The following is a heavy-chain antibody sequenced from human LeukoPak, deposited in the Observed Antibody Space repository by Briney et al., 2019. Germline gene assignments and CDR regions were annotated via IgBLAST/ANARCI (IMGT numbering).Heavy chain of an antibody. V-gene: IGHV4-59*01. CDR1: GGSISSYY. CDR2: IYYSGST. J-gene: IGHJ2*01. Sequence: SETLSLTCTVSGGSISSYYWSWIRQPPGKGLEWIGYIYYSGSTNYNPSLKSRVTISVDTSKNQFSLNLSSMTAADTAVYYCATRDSGYDAWYFDLWGRGTLVTVSS. CDR3: ATRDSGYDAWYFDL. D-gene: IGHD5-12*01.